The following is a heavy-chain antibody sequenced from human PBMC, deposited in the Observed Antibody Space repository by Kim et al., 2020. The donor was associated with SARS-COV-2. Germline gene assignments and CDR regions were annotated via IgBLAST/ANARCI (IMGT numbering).Heavy chain of an antibody. V-gene: IGHV4-31*02. D-gene: IGHD7-27*01. Sequence: PSLKSRVTISVNTSKNQFSLKLSSVAAADTAVYYCARAPSGDAGGGLFDYWGQGTLVTVSS. J-gene: IGHJ4*02. CDR3: ARAPSGDAGGGLFDY.